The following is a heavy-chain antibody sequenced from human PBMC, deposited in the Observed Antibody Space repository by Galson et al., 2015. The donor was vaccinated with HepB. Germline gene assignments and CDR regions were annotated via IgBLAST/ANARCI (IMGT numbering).Heavy chain of an antibody. D-gene: IGHD2-15*01. V-gene: IGHV1-18*04. CDR2: ISAYNGNT. CDR1: GYTFTSYG. Sequence: SVKVSCKASGYTFTSYGISWVRQAPGQGLEWMGWISAYNGNTNYAQKLQGRVTMTTDTSTSTAYMELRSLRSDDTAVYYCARSRSTGYCSGGSCYGMDVWGQGTTVTVSS. CDR3: ARSRSTGYCSGGSCYGMDV. J-gene: IGHJ6*02.